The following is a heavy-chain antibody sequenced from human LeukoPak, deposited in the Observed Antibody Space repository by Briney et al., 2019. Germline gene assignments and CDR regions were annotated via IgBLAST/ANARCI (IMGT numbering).Heavy chain of an antibody. CDR2: IIPIFGTA. D-gene: IGHD3-22*01. Sequence: ASVKVSCKASGGTFSSYAISWVRQAPGQGLEWMGGIIPIFGTANYAQKFQGRVTMTRDTSISTAYMELSRLRSDDTAVYYCARDGYYDSSGYYYWGQGTLVTVSS. CDR1: GGTFSSYA. V-gene: IGHV1-69*05. J-gene: IGHJ4*02. CDR3: ARDGYYDSSGYYY.